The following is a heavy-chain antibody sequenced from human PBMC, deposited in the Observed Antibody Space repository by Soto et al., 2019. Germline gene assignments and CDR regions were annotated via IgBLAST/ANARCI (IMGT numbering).Heavy chain of an antibody. J-gene: IGHJ5*02. CDR1: GGSISSSSYY. D-gene: IGHD3-22*01. V-gene: IGHV4-39*01. CDR3: ARTKDYYDSSGPRKNWFDP. CDR2: IYYSGST. Sequence: SETLSLTCTVSGGSISSSSYYWGWIRQPPGKGLEWIGTIYYSGSTYYNPSLKSRVTISVDTSKNQFSLKLSSVTAADTAVYYCARTKDYYDSSGPRKNWFDPWGQGTLVT.